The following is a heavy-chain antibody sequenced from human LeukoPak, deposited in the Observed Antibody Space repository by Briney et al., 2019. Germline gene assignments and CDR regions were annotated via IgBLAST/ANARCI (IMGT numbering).Heavy chain of an antibody. CDR1: GFSFSSYT. D-gene: IGHD6-13*01. V-gene: IGHV3-21*01. CDR3: ARAAAGTYYFGY. CDR2: ISSSGNYI. J-gene: IGHJ4*02. Sequence: GGSLRLSCAASGFSFSSYTMNWVRQAPGKGLEWVSSISSSGNYIHYADSVKGRFTISRDSAKNSLHLQMNSLRGEDTAVYYCARAAAGTYYFGYWGQGTLVTVSS.